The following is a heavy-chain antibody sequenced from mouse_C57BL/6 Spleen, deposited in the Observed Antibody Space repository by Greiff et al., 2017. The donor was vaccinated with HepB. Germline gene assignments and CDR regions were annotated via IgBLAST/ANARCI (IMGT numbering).Heavy chain of an antibody. V-gene: IGHV1-82*01. D-gene: IGHD2-12*01. J-gene: IGHJ4*01. Sequence: VQLQQSGPELVKPGASVKISCKASGYAFSSSWMNWVKQRPGKGLEWIGRIYPGDGDTNYNGKYKGKATLTADKSSSTAYMQLSSLTSEDSAVYFCARSYYSTSYYAMDYWGQGTSVTVSS. CDR2: IYPGDGDT. CDR1: GYAFSSSW. CDR3: ARSYYSTSYYAMDY.